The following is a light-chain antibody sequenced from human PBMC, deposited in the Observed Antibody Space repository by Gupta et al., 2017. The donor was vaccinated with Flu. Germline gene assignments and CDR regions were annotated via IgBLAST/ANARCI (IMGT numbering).Light chain of an antibody. CDR2: EDH. V-gene: IGLV3-1*01. J-gene: IGLJ3*02. Sequence: SYELTQAPSVSVSPGQTATITCSGDKLGDKFACWYQQKPGQAPVLVIYEDHKRPSGIPERFSGSNSGNTATLTISGTQAMDEADYYCQAWASSTVVFGGGSKLTVL. CDR3: QAWASSTVV. CDR1: KLGDKF.